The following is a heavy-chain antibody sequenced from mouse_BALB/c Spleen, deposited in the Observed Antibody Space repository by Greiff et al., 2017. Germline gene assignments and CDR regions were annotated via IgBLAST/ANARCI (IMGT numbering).Heavy chain of an antibody. CDR3: ARDRGITYYYAMDY. J-gene: IGHJ4*01. CDR2: IWAGGST. V-gene: IGHV2-9*02. CDR1: GFSLTSYG. Sequence: VQLVESGPGLVAPSQSLSITCTVSGFSLTSYGVHWVRQPPGKGLEWLGVIWAGGSTNYNSALMSRLSISKDNSKSQVFLKMNSLQTDDTAMYYCARDRGITYYYAMDYWGQGTSVTVSS. D-gene: IGHD1-1*01.